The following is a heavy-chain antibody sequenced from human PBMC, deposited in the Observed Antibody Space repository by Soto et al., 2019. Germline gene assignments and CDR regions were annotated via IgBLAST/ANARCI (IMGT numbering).Heavy chain of an antibody. Sequence: QVQLQESGPGLVKPSETLSLTCTVSGGSISSYYWSWIRQPPGKGLEWIGYIYYSGSTNYNPSLKSRVTISVDTSKNQFSLKLSSVTAADTAVYYCARLSYDSSGYYYYFDYWGQGTLVTVSS. D-gene: IGHD3-22*01. CDR1: GGSISSYY. V-gene: IGHV4-59*08. CDR3: ARLSYDSSGYYYYFDY. J-gene: IGHJ4*02. CDR2: IYYSGST.